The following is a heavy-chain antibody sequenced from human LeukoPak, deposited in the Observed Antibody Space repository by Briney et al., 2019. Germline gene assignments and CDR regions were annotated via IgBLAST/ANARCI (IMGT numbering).Heavy chain of an antibody. V-gene: IGHV3-23*01. D-gene: IGHD3-10*01. J-gene: IGHJ4*02. CDR1: GFTFSRYW. CDR2: ISGSGGST. Sequence: GGSLRLSCAASGFTFSRYWMSWVRQAPGKGLEWVSAISGSGGSTYYADSVKGRFTISRDNSKNTLYLQMNSLRAEDTAVYYCAKDIMVRGVPYFDYWGQGTLVTVSS. CDR3: AKDIMVRGVPYFDY.